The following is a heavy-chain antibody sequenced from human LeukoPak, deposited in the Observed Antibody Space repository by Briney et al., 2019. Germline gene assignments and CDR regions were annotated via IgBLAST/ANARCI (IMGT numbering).Heavy chain of an antibody. D-gene: IGHD3-10*01. Sequence: RTSETLSLTCTVSGGSISSGDYYWSWIRQPPGKGLEYIGYIYYSGSTYYNPSLKSRVTISEDTSKNQFSLKLSSVTAADTAVYYCARDSSERFGESPFDYWGQGTLVTVSS. CDR3: ARDSSERFGESPFDY. V-gene: IGHV4-30-4*08. J-gene: IGHJ4*02. CDR1: GGSISSGDYY. CDR2: IYYSGST.